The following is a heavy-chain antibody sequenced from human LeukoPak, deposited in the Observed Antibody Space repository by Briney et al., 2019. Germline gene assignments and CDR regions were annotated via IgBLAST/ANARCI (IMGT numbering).Heavy chain of an antibody. D-gene: IGHD6-19*01. V-gene: IGHV3-53*01. J-gene: IGHJ4*02. CDR2: IYSGGST. CDR1: GFTVSSNY. Sequence: PGGSLRLSCAASGFTVSSNYMNWVRQAPGKGLEWVSIIYSGGSTYYADSVKGRFTISRDNSKNTLYLQMNSLRAEDTAVYYCARSPVAGFDYWGQGTLVTVSS. CDR3: ARSPVAGFDY.